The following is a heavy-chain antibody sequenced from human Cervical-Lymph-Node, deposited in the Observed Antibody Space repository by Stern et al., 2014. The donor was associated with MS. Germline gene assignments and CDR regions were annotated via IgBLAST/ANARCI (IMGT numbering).Heavy chain of an antibody. CDR3: ARAPALYGDESCLDY. V-gene: IGHV2-70*01. Sequence: QVTLRESGPALVEPTQTLTLTCTFSGFSLSTSAMCVSWIRQPPGKALEWLALLVSNDEKFYSTSLKTRLTIFKDTSKNQVVLTMTNMDPADTATYYCARAPALYGDESCLDYWGQGTVVTVSS. CDR2: LVSNDEK. D-gene: IGHD2-8*01. J-gene: IGHJ4*02. CDR1: GFSLSTSAMC.